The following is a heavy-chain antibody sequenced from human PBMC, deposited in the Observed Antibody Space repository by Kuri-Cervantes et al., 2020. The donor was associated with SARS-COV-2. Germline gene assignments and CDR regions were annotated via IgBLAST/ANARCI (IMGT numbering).Heavy chain of an antibody. D-gene: IGHD6-6*01. CDR2: IKQDGSEK. CDR1: GFTFSSYW. J-gene: IGHJ3*02. Sequence: GESLKISCAASGFTFSSYWMSWVRQAPGKGLEWVANIKQDGSEKYYVDSVKGRFTISRDNSKNTLYLQMNSLRAEDTAVYYCAKEGGSSPATGAFDIWGQGTMVTVSS. CDR3: AKEGGSSPATGAFDI. V-gene: IGHV3-7*03.